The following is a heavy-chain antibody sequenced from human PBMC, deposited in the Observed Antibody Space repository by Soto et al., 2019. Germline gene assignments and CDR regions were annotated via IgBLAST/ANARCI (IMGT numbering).Heavy chain of an antibody. CDR3: ATLETDSHDYGDYRYYFDY. D-gene: IGHD4-17*01. J-gene: IGHJ4*02. Sequence: GASVKVSCKVSGYTLTVLSMHWVRQAPGKGLEWMGGFDPEDGETIYAQKFQGRVTMTEDTSTDTAYMELSSLRSEDTAVYYCATLETDSHDYGDYRYYFDYWGQGTLVTVSS. CDR2: FDPEDGET. CDR1: GYTLTVLS. V-gene: IGHV1-24*01.